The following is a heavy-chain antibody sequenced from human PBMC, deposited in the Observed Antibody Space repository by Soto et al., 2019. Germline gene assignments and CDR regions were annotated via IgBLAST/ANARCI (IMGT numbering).Heavy chain of an antibody. Sequence: QVQLQESGPGLVKPSQTLSLTCTVSGGSISSDRYFWSWVRQHPGKGLEWIAYILNSGSTYFNPSFKSRVTISVDTSKSQFSLNLSSVTAADTAVYYCARGHTTFGFYYYGLDVWGQGTTVIVSS. V-gene: IGHV4-31*03. CDR2: ILNSGST. D-gene: IGHD3-10*01. CDR1: GGSISSDRYF. CDR3: ARGHTTFGFYYYGLDV. J-gene: IGHJ6*02.